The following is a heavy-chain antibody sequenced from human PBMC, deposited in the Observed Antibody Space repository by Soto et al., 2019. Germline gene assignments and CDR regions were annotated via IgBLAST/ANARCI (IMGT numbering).Heavy chain of an antibody. CDR1: GFTFSSYA. V-gene: IGHV3-30-3*01. CDR2: ISYDGSNK. J-gene: IGHJ4*02. CDR3: ARDFFPGGSSTPFDY. Sequence: QVQLVESGGGVVQPGRSLRLSCAASGFTFSSYAMHWVRPAPGKGLEWVAVISYDGSNKYYADSVKGRFTISRDNSKNTLYLQMNSLRAEDTAVYYCARDFFPGGSSTPFDYWGQGTLVTVSS. D-gene: IGHD2-15*01.